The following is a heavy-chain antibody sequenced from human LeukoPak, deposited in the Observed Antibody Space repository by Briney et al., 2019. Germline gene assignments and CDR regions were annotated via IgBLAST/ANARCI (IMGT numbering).Heavy chain of an antibody. Sequence: ASVKVSCKASGYTFAAYYMYWVRQAPGQGLEWMGWIRPNSGGTNYTQKFQGRVTMTTDTSTSTAYMELRSLRSDDTAVYYCARVVVMELYFDYWGQGTLVTVSS. D-gene: IGHD1-7*01. CDR2: IRPNSGGT. CDR3: ARVVVMELYFDY. CDR1: GYTFAAYY. V-gene: IGHV1-2*02. J-gene: IGHJ4*02.